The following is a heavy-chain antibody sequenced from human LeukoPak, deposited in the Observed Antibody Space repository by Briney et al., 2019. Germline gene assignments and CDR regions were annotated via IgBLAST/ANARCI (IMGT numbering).Heavy chain of an antibody. V-gene: IGHV3-72*01. J-gene: IGHJ4*02. D-gene: IGHD5-18*01. CDR2: TRNKANSYTT. CDR3: ARGGYHAYYLDY. CDR1: GFTFSDHY. Sequence: PGGSLRLSCAASGFTFSDHYMDWVRQAPGKGLEWVGRTRNKANSYTTEYAASVKGRFTISRDESKNSLYLQMNSLKTEDTAVYYCARGGYHAYYLDYWGQGSLVTVSS.